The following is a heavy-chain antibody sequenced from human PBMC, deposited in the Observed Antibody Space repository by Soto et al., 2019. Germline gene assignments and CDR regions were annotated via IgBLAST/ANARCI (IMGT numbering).Heavy chain of an antibody. CDR2: INPNSGGT. J-gene: IGHJ4*02. Sequence: ASVKVSCKASGYTFTGYYMHWVRQAPGQGLEWMGWINPNSGGTNYAQKFQGRVTMTRDTSISTAYMELSRLRSDDTAIYYCARELSKDSSAYYSFDYWGQGTLVTVSS. CDR1: GYTFTGYY. D-gene: IGHD3-22*01. CDR3: ARELSKDSSAYYSFDY. V-gene: IGHV1-2*02.